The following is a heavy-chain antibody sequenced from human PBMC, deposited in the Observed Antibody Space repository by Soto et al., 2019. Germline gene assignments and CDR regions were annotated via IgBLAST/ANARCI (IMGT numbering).Heavy chain of an antibody. D-gene: IGHD3-3*01. CDR3: ARGFNFWSGHFDY. J-gene: IGHJ4*02. CDR2: INHSGST. Sequence: TLSLTCAVYGGSFSGYYWSWIRQPPGKGLEWIGEINHSGSTNYNPSLKSRVTISVDTSKNQFSLKLSSVTAADTAVYYCARGFNFWSGHFDYWGQGTLVTVSS. V-gene: IGHV4-34*01. CDR1: GGSFSGYY.